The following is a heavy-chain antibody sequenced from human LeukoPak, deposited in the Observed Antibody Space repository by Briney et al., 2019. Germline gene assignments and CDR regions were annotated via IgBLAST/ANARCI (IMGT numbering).Heavy chain of an antibody. V-gene: IGHV1-46*01. CDR3: ARGGPPSIAVAGSRICDY. CDR2: INPSLGST. Sequence: ASVKLSCEASGYTFPSYYMHWVRQAPGQGLEWMGVINPSLGSTDYAQKFQGRVTMTRDTSTSTVYMELSSLRCDDTAVYYCARGGPPSIAVAGSRICDYWGQGTLVTVSS. J-gene: IGHJ4*02. D-gene: IGHD6-19*01. CDR1: GYTFPSYY.